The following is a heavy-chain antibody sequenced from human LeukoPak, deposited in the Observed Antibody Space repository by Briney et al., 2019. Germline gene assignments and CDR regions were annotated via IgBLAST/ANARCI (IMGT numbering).Heavy chain of an antibody. V-gene: IGHV3-30-3*01. D-gene: IGHD3-3*01. Sequence: GRSLRLSCAASGFTFSSYAMHWVRQAPGKGLEWVAVISYDGSNKYYADSVKGRFTISRDNSKNTLYLQMNSLRAEDTAVYYCAREGIRLRFQVGSFDYWGQGTLVTVSS. CDR3: AREGIRLRFQVGSFDY. J-gene: IGHJ4*02. CDR1: GFTFSSYA. CDR2: ISYDGSNK.